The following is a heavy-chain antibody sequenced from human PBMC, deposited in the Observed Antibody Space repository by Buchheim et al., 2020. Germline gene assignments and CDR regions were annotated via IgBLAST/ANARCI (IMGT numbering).Heavy chain of an antibody. CDR1: GFTFSSYG. D-gene: IGHD3-10*01. Sequence: QVQLVESGGGVVQPGRSLRLSCAASGFTFSSYGMHWVRQAPGKGLEWVAVISYDGSNKYYADSVKGRFTISRDNSKNTLYLQMNSLRAEDTAVYYCAEDGLWFGELGGMDVWGQGTT. V-gene: IGHV3-30*18. CDR3: AEDGLWFGELGGMDV. CDR2: ISYDGSNK. J-gene: IGHJ6*02.